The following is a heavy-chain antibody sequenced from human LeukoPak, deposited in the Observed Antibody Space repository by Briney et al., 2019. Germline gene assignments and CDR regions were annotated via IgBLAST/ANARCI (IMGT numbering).Heavy chain of an antibody. CDR2: IYYSGST. CDR1: GGSISSSSYY. D-gene: IGHD5-12*01. V-gene: IGHV4-39*01. J-gene: IGHJ4*02. Sequence: PSETLSLTCTVSGGSISSSSYYWGWIRQPPGKGLEWIGSIYYSGSTYYNPSLKSRVTISVDTSKNQFSLKLSSVTAADTAVYYCARTYSGYDYGLPNFDYWGQGTLVTVSS. CDR3: ARTYSGYDYGLPNFDY.